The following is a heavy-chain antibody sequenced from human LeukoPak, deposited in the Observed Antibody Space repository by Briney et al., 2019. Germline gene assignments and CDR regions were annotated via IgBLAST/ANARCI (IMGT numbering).Heavy chain of an antibody. CDR3: ARDVGSTSYPYYYYGMDV. CDR2: ISSSGSTI. CDR1: RFTLSDYY. D-gene: IGHD2-2*01. Sequence: GGSLRLSCTPSRFTLSDYYTSWIRQAPGKGLEWVSYISSSGSTIYYADSVKGRFTISRDNAKNSLYLQMNSLRAEDTAVYYCARDVGSTSYPYYYYGMDVGGQGTTVTVSS. J-gene: IGHJ6*02. V-gene: IGHV3-11*01.